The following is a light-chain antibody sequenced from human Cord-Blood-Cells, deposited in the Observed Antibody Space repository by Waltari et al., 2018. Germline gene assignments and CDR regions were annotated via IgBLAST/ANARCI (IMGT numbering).Light chain of an antibody. J-gene: IGKJ2*01. Sequence: AIRTPQSPSSSPASTGDRVTITCRASQGISSYLAWYQQKPGKAPKLLISAASTLQTGVPSRFSGSGSGTDFTLTISCLQSEDFATYYCQQYYSYPYTFGQGTKLEIK. CDR2: AAS. CDR3: QQYYSYPYT. V-gene: IGKV1-8*01. CDR1: QGISSY.